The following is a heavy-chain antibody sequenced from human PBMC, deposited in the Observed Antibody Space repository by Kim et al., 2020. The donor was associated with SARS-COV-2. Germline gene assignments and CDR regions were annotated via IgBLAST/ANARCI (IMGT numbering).Heavy chain of an antibody. CDR2: ISSSSRTI. J-gene: IGHJ6*01. CDR1: GITFSSYS. Sequence: GGSLRLSCAASGITFSSYSMNWVRQAPGKGLQWVSYISSSSRTIHYADSVKGRFTISRDNAKNSLYLQMNTLRAEDTAVYYCARDAADYNYNFYGMDLWG. D-gene: IGHD4-4*01. CDR3: ARDAADYNYNFYGMDL. V-gene: IGHV3-48*01.